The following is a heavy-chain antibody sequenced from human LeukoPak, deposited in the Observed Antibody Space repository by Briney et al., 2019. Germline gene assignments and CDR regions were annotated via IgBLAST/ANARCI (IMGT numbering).Heavy chain of an antibody. J-gene: IGHJ4*02. D-gene: IGHD4-23*01. CDR1: GFTFSSYS. V-gene: IGHV3-48*04. CDR2: ISSSGSTI. Sequence: PGGSLRLSCAASGFTFSSYSMNWVRQAPGKGLEWVSYISSSGSTIYYADSVKGRFTISRDNAKNSLYLQMNRLRAEDTAVYYCARDYGGSSPFDYWGQGTLVTVSS. CDR3: ARDYGGSSPFDY.